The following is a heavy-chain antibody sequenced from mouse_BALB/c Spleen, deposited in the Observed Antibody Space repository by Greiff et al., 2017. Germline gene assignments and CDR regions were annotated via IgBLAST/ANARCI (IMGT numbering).Heavy chain of an antibody. J-gene: IGHJ3*01. D-gene: IGHD1-1*01. V-gene: IGHV1-77*01. CDR3: ARDYGRRFAY. CDR2: IYPGSGNT. CDR1: GYTFTDYY. Sequence: VQLQQSGAELARPGASVKLSCKASGYTFTDYYINWVKQRTGQGLEWIGEIYPGSGNTYYNEKFKGKATLTADKSSSTAYMQLSSLTSEDSAVYFCARDYGRRFAYWGQGTLVTVSA.